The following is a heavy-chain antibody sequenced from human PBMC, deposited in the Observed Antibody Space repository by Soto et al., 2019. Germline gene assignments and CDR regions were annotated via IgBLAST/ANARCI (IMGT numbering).Heavy chain of an antibody. CDR2: INAGNGNT. J-gene: IGHJ5*02. Sequence: QVQLVQSGAEVKKPGASVKVSCKASGYTFTSYAMHWVRQAPRQRLEWMGWINAGNGNTKYSQKFQGRVTITRDTSASTAYMELSSLRSEDTAVYYCARDRLYSSSYNWFDPWGQGTLVTVSS. D-gene: IGHD6-6*01. V-gene: IGHV1-3*01. CDR1: GYTFTSYA. CDR3: ARDRLYSSSYNWFDP.